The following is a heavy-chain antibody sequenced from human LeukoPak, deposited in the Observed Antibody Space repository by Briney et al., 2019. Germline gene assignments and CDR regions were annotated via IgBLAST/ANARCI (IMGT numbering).Heavy chain of an antibody. CDR1: GFTFSSYW. J-gene: IGHJ4*02. D-gene: IGHD3-10*01. V-gene: IGHV3-7*03. CDR3: TRAHGRITRDAYLDY. Sequence: GGSLRLSCAASGFTFSSYWMNWARQASGKGLEWVASINHNGNVNYYVDSVKGRFTISRDNAKNSLYLQMSNLRAEDTAVYYCTRAHGRITRDAYLDYWGQGTLVTVSS. CDR2: INHNGNVN.